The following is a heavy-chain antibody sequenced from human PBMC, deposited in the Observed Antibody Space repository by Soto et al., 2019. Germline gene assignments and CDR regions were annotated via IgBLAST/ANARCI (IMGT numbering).Heavy chain of an antibody. D-gene: IGHD6-25*01. Sequence: PGGSLRLSCAASAFTFSSYSMNWVRQAPEKGLEWASYISSSSSTTYYADSVKGRFTISRDNAKDSVYLQMNSLRDEDTAVYFCARVESQSGYYYYGMDGWGQGTKVTVSS. CDR3: ARVESQSGYYYYGMDG. CDR2: ISSSSSTT. CDR1: AFTFSSYS. V-gene: IGHV3-48*02. J-gene: IGHJ6*02.